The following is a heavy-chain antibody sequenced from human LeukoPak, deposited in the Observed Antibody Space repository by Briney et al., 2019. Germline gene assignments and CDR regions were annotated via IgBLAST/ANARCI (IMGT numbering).Heavy chain of an antibody. V-gene: IGHV1-8*01. Sequence: ASVKVSCKASGYTFTSYDINWVRQATGQGLKWMGWMNPNSGNTGYAQKFQGRVTMTRNTSISTAYMELSSLRSEDTAVYYCARERDSSSWYQYYYYGMDVWGQGTTVTVSS. CDR1: GYTFTSYD. D-gene: IGHD6-13*01. J-gene: IGHJ6*02. CDR3: ARERDSSSWYQYYYYGMDV. CDR2: MNPNSGNT.